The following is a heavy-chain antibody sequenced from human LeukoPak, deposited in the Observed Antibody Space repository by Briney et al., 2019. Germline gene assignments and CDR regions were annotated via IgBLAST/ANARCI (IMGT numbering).Heavy chain of an antibody. D-gene: IGHD6-19*01. CDR1: GFTFSSYS. CDR3: ASGDSSGWSLDY. V-gene: IGHV3-21*01. CDR2: ISSSSSYI. J-gene: IGHJ4*02. Sequence: GGSLRLSCAASGFTFSSYSMNWIRQAPGKGLEWVSSISSSSSYIYYADSVKGRFTISRDNAKNSLYLQMNSLRAEDTAVYYCASGDSSGWSLDYWGQGTLVTVSS.